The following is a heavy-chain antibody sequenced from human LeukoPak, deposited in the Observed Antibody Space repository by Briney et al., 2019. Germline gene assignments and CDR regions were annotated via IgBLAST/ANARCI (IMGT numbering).Heavy chain of an antibody. CDR2: IKQDGSEK. J-gene: IGHJ4*02. CDR3: GREDTVRDY. CDR1: GFTFSGYL. V-gene: IGHV3-7*01. D-gene: IGHD4-17*01. Sequence: GGSLRLSCAASGFTFSGYLMSWVRQAPGKGLEWVANIKQDGSEKYYVDSVRGRFTISRDNAKNSLYLQMDSLRAEDTAVYYCGREDTVRDYWGQGTLVTVSA.